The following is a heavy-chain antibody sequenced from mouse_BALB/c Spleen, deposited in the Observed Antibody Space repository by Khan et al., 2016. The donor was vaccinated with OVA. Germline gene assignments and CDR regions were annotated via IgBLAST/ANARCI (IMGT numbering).Heavy chain of an antibody. CDR3: ARMARK. Sequence: VQLQESGAELVKSGDTVKLSCTASGLYIKDTYMHWLKQWPEQGLEWIGRIDPPNGNTNYDPTFQGKTTITADTSSNTSYLQLSSPTFEDTADYYGARMARKWGQGTTLTVSS. CDR1: GLYIKDTY. J-gene: IGHJ2*01. V-gene: IGHV14-3*02. CDR2: IDPPNGNT.